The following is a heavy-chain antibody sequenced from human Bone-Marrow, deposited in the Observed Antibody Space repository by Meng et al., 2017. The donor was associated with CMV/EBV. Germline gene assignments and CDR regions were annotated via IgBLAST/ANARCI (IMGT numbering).Heavy chain of an antibody. CDR2: ISSSSSYI. CDR3: ARDASKIYYFDY. D-gene: IGHD2-15*01. J-gene: IGHJ4*02. Sequence: GGSLRLSCAASGFTFSSYGMNWVRQAPGKGLEWVSSISSSSSYIYYADSVKGRFTISRDNAKNSLYLQMNSLRAEDTAVYYCARDASKIYYFDYWGQGTLATVSS. V-gene: IGHV3-21*01. CDR1: GFTFSSYG.